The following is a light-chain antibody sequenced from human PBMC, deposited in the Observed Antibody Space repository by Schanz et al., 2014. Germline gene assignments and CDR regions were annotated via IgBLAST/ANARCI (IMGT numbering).Light chain of an antibody. CDR2: KAS. Sequence: DIQMTQSPSTLSASVGDRVTITCRASQSISSWLAWYQQKPGKAPKLLIYKASSLGSGVPSRFSGSGSGTEFTLTISSLQPDDFATYYCQQYNIPWTFGQGTKVEIK. CDR3: QQYNIPWT. V-gene: IGKV1-5*03. J-gene: IGKJ1*01. CDR1: QSISSW.